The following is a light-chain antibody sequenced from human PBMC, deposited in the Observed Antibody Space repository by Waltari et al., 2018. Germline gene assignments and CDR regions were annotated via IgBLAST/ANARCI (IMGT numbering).Light chain of an antibody. V-gene: IGKV3-15*01. CDR2: GAS. CDR3: QQYNNWPWT. Sequence: ELVMTQSPATLSVSPGGRATLSCRASQIVSSNLAWYQLKPGQAPRLLLYGASTRATGIPARFSGSGSGTELTLNISSLQSEDFAVYYCQQYNNWPWTFGQGTKLEIK. J-gene: IGKJ2*01. CDR1: QIVSSN.